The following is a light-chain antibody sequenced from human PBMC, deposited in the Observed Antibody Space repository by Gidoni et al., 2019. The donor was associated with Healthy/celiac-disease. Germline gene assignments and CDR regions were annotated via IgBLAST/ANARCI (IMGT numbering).Light chain of an antibody. CDR1: QSVLYSSNNKNY. Sequence: SLSGSLGERATINCKSSQSVLYSSNNKNYLAWYQQKPGQPPKLLIYWASTRESGVPDRFSGSGSGTDFTLTISSLQAEDVAVYYCQQYYSTPRTFGQGTKVEIK. CDR3: QQYYSTPRT. J-gene: IGKJ1*01. CDR2: WAS. V-gene: IGKV4-1*01.